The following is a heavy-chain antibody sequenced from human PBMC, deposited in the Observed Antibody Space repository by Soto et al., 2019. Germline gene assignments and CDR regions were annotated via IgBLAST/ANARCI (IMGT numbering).Heavy chain of an antibody. V-gene: IGHV3-66*01. D-gene: IGHD6-19*01. CDR3: AKAAVAGSLYYYYYGMDV. J-gene: IGHJ6*02. CDR1: GFTVSSNY. Sequence: GGSLRLSCAASGFTVSSNYMSWVRQAPGKGLEWVSVIYAGGSTYYADSVKGRFTISRDNSKNTLYLQMNSLRAEDTAVYYCAKAAVAGSLYYYYYGMDVWGQGTTVTVSS. CDR2: IYAGGST.